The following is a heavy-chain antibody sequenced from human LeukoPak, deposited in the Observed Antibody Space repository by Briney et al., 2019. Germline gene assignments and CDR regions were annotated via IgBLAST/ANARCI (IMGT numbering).Heavy chain of an antibody. V-gene: IGHV1-18*01. D-gene: IGHD3-10*01. CDR1: GYTFSTYA. J-gene: IGHJ5*02. Sequence: ASLNVSCKTSGYTFSTYAISWVRQAPGQGLEWMGWIIAYNSDTNYAQKFQGRVTMTTDTSTSTAYMELRSLRSDDTAVYYCARYMVRGNWFDPWGQGTLVTVSP. CDR3: ARYMVRGNWFDP. CDR2: IIAYNSDT.